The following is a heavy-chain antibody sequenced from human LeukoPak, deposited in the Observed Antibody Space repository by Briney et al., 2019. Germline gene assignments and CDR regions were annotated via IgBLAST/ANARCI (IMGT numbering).Heavy chain of an antibody. V-gene: IGHV1-18*01. D-gene: IGHD6-13*01. J-gene: IGHJ4*02. CDR3: ARGRAAGTFWLDY. CDR1: GYTFISYG. CDR2: ISGNNGNT. Sequence: ASVKVSSKDSGYTFISYGISWVPPAPGQGLEWRGWISGNNGNTNDAQKVQGRVTMTTDTSTSTAYMELRSLRSDDTAVYYCARGRAAGTFWLDYWGQGTLVTVSS.